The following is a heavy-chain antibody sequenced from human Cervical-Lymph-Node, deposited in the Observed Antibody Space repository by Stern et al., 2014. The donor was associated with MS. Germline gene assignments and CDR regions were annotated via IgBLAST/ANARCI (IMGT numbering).Heavy chain of an antibody. CDR1: GYRFTNYA. CDR3: ARDSGGRTYLYDTSAAFDI. V-gene: IGHV1-3*01. CDR2: INGENGHT. J-gene: IGHJ3*02. D-gene: IGHD5-12*01. Sequence: QVQLMQSGAEVKEPGASVKVSCKTSGYRFTNYALHWVRQAPGQRLECLGWINGENGHTKYSQKFQGRVTITRDTSAATSYMELSSLTSEDTAVYYCARDSGGRTYLYDTSAAFDIWGQGTMVTVSS.